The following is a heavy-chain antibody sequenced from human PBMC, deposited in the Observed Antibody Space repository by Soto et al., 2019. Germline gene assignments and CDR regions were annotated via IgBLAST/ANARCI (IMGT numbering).Heavy chain of an antibody. CDR1: GGSISSSSYY. CDR2: IYYSGST. D-gene: IGHD2-15*01. V-gene: IGHV4-39*01. CDR3: ARIDIVVVVAATLYYFDY. Sequence: SETLSLTCTVSGGSISSSSYYWGWIRQPPGKGLEWIGSIYYSGSTYYNPSLKSRVTISVDTSKNQFSLKLSSVTAADTAVYYCARIDIVVVVAATLYYFDYWGQGTLVTVSS. J-gene: IGHJ4*02.